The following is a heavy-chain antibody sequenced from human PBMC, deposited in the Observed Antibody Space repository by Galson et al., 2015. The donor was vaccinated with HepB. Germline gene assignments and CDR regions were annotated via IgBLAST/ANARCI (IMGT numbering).Heavy chain of an antibody. CDR1: GGTFSSYA. Sequence: SVKVSCKASGGTFSSYAISWVRQAPGQGLEWMGRINPNSGGTNYAQKFQGRVTMTRDTSISTAYMELSRLRSDDTAVYYCARTVTTLPGSRRAFGIWGQGTMVTVSS. CDR3: ARTVTTLPGSRRAFGI. CDR2: INPNSGGT. V-gene: IGHV1-2*06. D-gene: IGHD4-17*01. J-gene: IGHJ3*02.